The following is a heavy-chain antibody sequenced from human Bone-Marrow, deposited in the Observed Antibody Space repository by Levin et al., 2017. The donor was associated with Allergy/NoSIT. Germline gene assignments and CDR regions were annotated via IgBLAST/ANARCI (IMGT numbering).Heavy chain of an antibody. CDR1: GFTFSNYY. V-gene: IGHV3-11*01. CDR3: ARDSSTFSSSWFDS. CDR2: ISGRANTI. J-gene: IGHJ5*01. D-gene: IGHD2-2*01. Sequence: TGGSLRLSCSASGFTFSNYYMNWIRQAPGEGLEWISYISGRANTIYYADSVKGRFTISRDNAKNSLYLQMNSLRADDTAVYYCARDSSTFSSSWFDSWGHGTLVTVSS.